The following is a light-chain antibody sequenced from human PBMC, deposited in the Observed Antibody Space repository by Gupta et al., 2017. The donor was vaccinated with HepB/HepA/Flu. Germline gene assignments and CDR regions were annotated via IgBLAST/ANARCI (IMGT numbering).Light chain of an antibody. J-gene: IGLJ3*02. CDR1: SSDIGIYNL. CDR2: EVR. Sequence: SALTQPAPVPGSPGQSLTISCTGTSSDIGIYNLVSWYQQHPGKAPKLMIYEVRKRPSRVSNRFSGSKSGNTASLTISGLQAEDEADYYCCSYAGSSTGVFGGGTKVTVL. CDR3: CSYAGSSTGV. V-gene: IGLV2-23*02.